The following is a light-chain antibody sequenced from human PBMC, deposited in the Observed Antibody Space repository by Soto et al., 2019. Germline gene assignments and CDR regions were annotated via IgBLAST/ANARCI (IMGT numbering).Light chain of an antibody. J-gene: IGKJ2*02. Sequence: EIQITQSPSSLSASVGDRVTITCRASQSISTYLNWYQQKVGKAPKLLIYAASSLQRGVPSRFSGSGSGTDFTLTISSLQPEDFATYYCQQSYSTPRTFGQGTKLEIK. V-gene: IGKV1-39*01. CDR1: QSISTY. CDR3: QQSYSTPRT. CDR2: AAS.